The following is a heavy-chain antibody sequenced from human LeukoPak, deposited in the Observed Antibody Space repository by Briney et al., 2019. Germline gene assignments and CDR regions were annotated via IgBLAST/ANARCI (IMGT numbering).Heavy chain of an antibody. V-gene: IGHV1-3*01. CDR1: GYTFAKYA. Sequence: ASVKVSCKASGYTFAKYAIHWVRQAPGQRPEWMGWINAGDGSTRYSQKFHGGVTITRDTSASTTYMELSSLRSEDTAVYYCARSILVVPVASHLNYGVDVWGQGTTVTVSS. D-gene: IGHD2-2*01. CDR2: INAGDGST. J-gene: IGHJ6*02. CDR3: ARSILVVPVASHLNYGVDV.